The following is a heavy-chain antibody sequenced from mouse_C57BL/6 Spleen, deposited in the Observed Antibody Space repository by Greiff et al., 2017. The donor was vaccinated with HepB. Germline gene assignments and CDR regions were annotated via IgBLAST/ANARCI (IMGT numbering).Heavy chain of an antibody. Sequence: QVHVKQSGAELVKPGASVKISCKASGYAFSSYWMNWVKQRPGKGLEWIGQIYPGDGDTNYNGKFKGKATLTADKSSSTAYMQLSSLTSEDSAVYFCASNYPVPYWGQGTLVTVSA. J-gene: IGHJ3*01. CDR3: ASNYPVPY. CDR2: IYPGDGDT. D-gene: IGHD2-1*01. CDR1: GYAFSSYW. V-gene: IGHV1-80*01.